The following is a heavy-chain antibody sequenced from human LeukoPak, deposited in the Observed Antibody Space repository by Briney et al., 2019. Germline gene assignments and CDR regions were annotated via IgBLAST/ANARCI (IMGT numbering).Heavy chain of an antibody. CDR1: GFTFTSYG. D-gene: IGHD2-2*02. CDR2: ISYDESNK. J-gene: IGHJ4*02. V-gene: IGHV3-30*18. Sequence: GGSLRLSCAAPGFTFTSYGMHWVRQAPGKGLEWVAVISYDESNKYYADSVKGRFTISRDNYKKTLYLQMNSLRAEDTAVYYCAKAGCSSTSCYTNYWGEASLVTVSS. CDR3: AKAGCSSTSCYTNY.